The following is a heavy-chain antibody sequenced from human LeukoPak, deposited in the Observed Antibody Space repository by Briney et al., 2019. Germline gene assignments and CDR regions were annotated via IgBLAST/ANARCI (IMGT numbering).Heavy chain of an antibody. Sequence: PGGSLRLSCAASGFTFSSYGMHWVRQAPGKGLEWVSSISSSSSYIYYADSVKGRFTISRDNAKNSLYLQMNSLRAEDTAVYYCARDLEMATISRYFQHWGQGTLVTVSS. CDR1: GFTFSSYG. J-gene: IGHJ1*01. CDR2: ISSSSSYI. CDR3: ARDLEMATISRYFQH. V-gene: IGHV3-21*01. D-gene: IGHD5-24*01.